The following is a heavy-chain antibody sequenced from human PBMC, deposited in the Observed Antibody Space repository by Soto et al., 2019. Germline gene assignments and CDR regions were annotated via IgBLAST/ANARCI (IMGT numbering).Heavy chain of an antibody. CDR1: GFTFSSYA. J-gene: IGHJ4*02. Sequence: QVQLVESGGGVVQPGRSLRLSCAASGFTFSSYAMHWVRQAPGKGLEWVAVISYDGSNKYYADSVKGRFTISRDNSKNTLYLQMNSLRAEDTAVYYCASDTYYYDSSGYSFDYWGQGTLVTVSS. D-gene: IGHD3-22*01. V-gene: IGHV3-30-3*01. CDR2: ISYDGSNK. CDR3: ASDTYYYDSSGYSFDY.